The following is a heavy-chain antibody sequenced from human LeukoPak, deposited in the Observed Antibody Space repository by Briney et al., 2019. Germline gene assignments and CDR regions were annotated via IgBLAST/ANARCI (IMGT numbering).Heavy chain of an antibody. J-gene: IGHJ6*02. CDR2: ISAYNGNT. CDR1: GYTLTSYG. D-gene: IGHD6-13*01. Sequence: ASVKVSCKASGYTLTSYGISWVRQAPGQGLEWMGWISAYNGNTNYAQKLQGRVTMTTDTSTSTAYMELRSLRSDDTAVYYCARDFSSSWYPPSFYYYYGMDVWGQGTTVTVSS. CDR3: ARDFSSSWYPPSFYYYYGMDV. V-gene: IGHV1-18*01.